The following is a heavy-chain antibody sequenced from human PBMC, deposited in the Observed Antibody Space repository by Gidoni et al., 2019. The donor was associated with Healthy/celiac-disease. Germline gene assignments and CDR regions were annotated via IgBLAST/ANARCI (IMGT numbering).Heavy chain of an antibody. V-gene: IGHV3-9*01. Sequence: EVQLVESGGGLVQPGRSLSLSCAPSGFTFDDYAMHWVRQAPGKGLEWVSGISWNSGSIGYADSVKGRFTISRDNAKNSLYLQMNSLRAEDTALYYCAKGSRIVGATYYFDYWGQGTLVTVSS. CDR1: GFTFDDYA. D-gene: IGHD1-26*01. CDR2: ISWNSGSI. CDR3: AKGSRIVGATYYFDY. J-gene: IGHJ4*02.